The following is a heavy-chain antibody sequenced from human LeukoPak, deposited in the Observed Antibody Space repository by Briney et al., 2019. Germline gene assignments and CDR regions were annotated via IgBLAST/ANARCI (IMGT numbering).Heavy chain of an antibody. CDR3: ARALRVDTGYYYYGMDV. Sequence: PSEPLSLTCTVSGRSISSYYWSWIRPPPGEGLEWIGYIYYSGSANYNPSLKSRATISVDTSRNQFSLKLSSVTAADTAVYYCARALRVDTGYYYYGMDVWGEGTTVTVSS. J-gene: IGHJ6*04. CDR1: GRSISSYY. V-gene: IGHV4-59*01. D-gene: IGHD5-18*01. CDR2: IYYSGSA.